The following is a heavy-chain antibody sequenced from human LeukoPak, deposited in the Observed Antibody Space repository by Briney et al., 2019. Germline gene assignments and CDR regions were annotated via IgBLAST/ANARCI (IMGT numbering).Heavy chain of an antibody. CDR1: GGSISSYY. V-gene: IGHV4-4*07. D-gene: IGHD6-19*01. Sequence: PSETLSLTCTVSGGSISSYYWSWIRQPAGKGLEWIGRIYTSGSTNYNPSFKSRVTISVDKSKNQFSLKLSSVTAADTAVYYCARDGSSGWSLFDYWGQGTLVTVSS. J-gene: IGHJ4*02. CDR3: ARDGSSGWSLFDY. CDR2: IYTSGST.